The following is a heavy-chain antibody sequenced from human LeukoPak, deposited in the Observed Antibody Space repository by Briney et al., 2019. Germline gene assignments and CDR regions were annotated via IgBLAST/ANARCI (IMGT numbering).Heavy chain of an antibody. J-gene: IGHJ4*02. CDR2: MNPNSGNT. V-gene: IGHV1-8*01. CDR3: ARVYSPTVTTGVDY. D-gene: IGHD4-17*01. Sequence: ASVKVSCKASGYTFTSYDINWVRQATGQGLEWMGWMNPNSGNTGYAQKFQGRATMTRNTSISTAYMELSSLRSEDTAVYYCARVYSPTVTTGVDYWGQGTLVTVSS. CDR1: GYTFTSYD.